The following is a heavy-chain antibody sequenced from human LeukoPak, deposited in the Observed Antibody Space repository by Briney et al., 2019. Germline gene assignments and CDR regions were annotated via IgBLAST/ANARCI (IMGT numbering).Heavy chain of an antibody. CDR1: GFTFSSYS. D-gene: IGHD1-26*01. Sequence: GGSLRLSCAASGFTFSSYSMNWVRQAPGKGLEWVSVIYSGGSTYYADSVKGRFTISRDNSKNTLYLQMNSLRAEDTAVYYCARTGVGADAFDIWGQGTMVTVSS. V-gene: IGHV3-53*01. J-gene: IGHJ3*02. CDR3: ARTGVGADAFDI. CDR2: IYSGGST.